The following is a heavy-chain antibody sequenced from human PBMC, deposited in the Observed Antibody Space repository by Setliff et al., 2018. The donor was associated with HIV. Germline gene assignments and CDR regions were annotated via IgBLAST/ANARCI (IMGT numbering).Heavy chain of an antibody. Sequence: PSETLSLTCTVSGGSISSSSYYWGWIRQPPGKGLEWIGTIYYSGGTYYKSSLKSRFIISLDTSKNQFSLNLRSVTAADTAVYFCASGGHRLHDYWGQGTLVTVSS. CDR3: ASGGHRLHDY. J-gene: IGHJ4*02. CDR2: IYYSGGT. D-gene: IGHD1-26*01. CDR1: GGSISSSSYY. V-gene: IGHV4-39*07.